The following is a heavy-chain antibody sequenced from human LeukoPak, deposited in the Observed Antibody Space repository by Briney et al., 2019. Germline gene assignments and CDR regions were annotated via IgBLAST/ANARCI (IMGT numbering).Heavy chain of an antibody. V-gene: IGHV3-21*01. Sequence: GGSLRLSCAASGLTFSSYSMNWVRQAPGKGLEWVSSISSSSSYIYYADSVKGRFTISRDNAKNSLYLQMNSLRAEDTAVYYCARAAGHRRANYYMDVWGKGTTVTVSS. CDR3: ARAAGHRRANYYMDV. CDR1: GLTFSSYS. CDR2: ISSSSSYI. J-gene: IGHJ6*03.